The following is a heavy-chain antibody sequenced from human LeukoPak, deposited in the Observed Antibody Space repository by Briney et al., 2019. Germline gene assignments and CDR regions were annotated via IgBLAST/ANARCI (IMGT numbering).Heavy chain of an antibody. CDR2: ISSSGSTI. CDR1: GFTFSSYE. Sequence: PGGSLRLSCAASGFTFSSYEMNWVRQALGKGLEWVSYISSSGSTIYYADSVKGRFTISRDNAKNSLYLQMNSLRAEDTAVYYCARGFDWLLLGPFDYWGQGTLVTVSS. V-gene: IGHV3-48*03. CDR3: ARGFDWLLLGPFDY. J-gene: IGHJ4*02. D-gene: IGHD3-9*01.